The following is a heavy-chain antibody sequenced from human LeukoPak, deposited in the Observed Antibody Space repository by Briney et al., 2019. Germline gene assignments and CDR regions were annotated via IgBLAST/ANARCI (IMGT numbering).Heavy chain of an antibody. V-gene: IGHV5-51*01. CDR1: GYSFTNYW. D-gene: IGHD1-26*01. Sequence: GESLKISCKGSGYSFTNYWIGWVRQMPGKGLGWMGIIYPGDSDTRYGPSFQGQVTISVDKSISTAYLQWSSLKASDTAIYYCGRLGIMGATLNYIDSWGQGTLVTVSS. CDR3: GRLGIMGATLNYIDS. CDR2: IYPGDSDT. J-gene: IGHJ4*02.